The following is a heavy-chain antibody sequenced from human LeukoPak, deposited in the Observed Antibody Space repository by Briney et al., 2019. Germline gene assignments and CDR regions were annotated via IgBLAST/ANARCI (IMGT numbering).Heavy chain of an antibody. J-gene: IGHJ5*02. CDR3: TTGNP. CDR2: MKSKPEGGTT. Sequence: AGGSLRLSCLTSGFTFVNASMSWVRQAPGKGLEWVGLMKSKPEGGTTFYAAPVRGRFTISRDDSRNALYLQMTSLTIGDTGVYYCTTGNPWGQGTLVTVSS. V-gene: IGHV3-15*01. CDR1: GFTFVNAS.